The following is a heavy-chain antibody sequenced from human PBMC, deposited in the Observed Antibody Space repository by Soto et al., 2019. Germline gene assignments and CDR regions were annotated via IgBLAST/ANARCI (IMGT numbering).Heavy chain of an antibody. Sequence: PGGSLRLSCAASEFTFSSYWMHWVRQAPGKGLVWVSRINSDGSSTSYADSVKDRFTISRDNAKNTLYLQMNSLRAEDTAVYYCARGHDFWSGYYIYWGQGTLVTVSS. CDR3: ARGHDFWSGYYIY. CDR1: EFTFSSYW. CDR2: INSDGSST. D-gene: IGHD3-3*01. J-gene: IGHJ4*02. V-gene: IGHV3-74*01.